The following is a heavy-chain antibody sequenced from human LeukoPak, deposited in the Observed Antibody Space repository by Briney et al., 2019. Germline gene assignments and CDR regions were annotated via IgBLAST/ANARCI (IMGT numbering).Heavy chain of an antibody. CDR3: ASTPSIAARYYYYYMDV. V-gene: IGHV3-21*01. Sequence: GGSLRLSCAASGFTFSSYSMNWVRQAPGKGLEWVSSISSSSSYIYYADSVKGRFTISRDNAKNSLYLQMNSLRAEDTAVYYCASTPSIAARYYYYYMDVWGKGTTVTVSS. J-gene: IGHJ6*03. D-gene: IGHD6-6*01. CDR2: ISSSSSYI. CDR1: GFTFSSYS.